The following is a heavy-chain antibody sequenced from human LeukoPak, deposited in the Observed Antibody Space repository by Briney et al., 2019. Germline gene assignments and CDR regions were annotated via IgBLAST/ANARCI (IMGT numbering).Heavy chain of an antibody. CDR3: ARGVGVPGRNWFDP. D-gene: IGHD1-26*01. Sequence: ASVRVSFTASGGTFTIYAISWVREAPGQGGEWMGGIIAIFGTGNYAQKFQGRVTITRDMSTSTVYMELSSLRSEDTAVYYCARGVGVPGRNWFDPWGQGTLVTVSS. CDR1: GGTFTIYA. V-gene: IGHV1-69*05. J-gene: IGHJ5*02. CDR2: IIAIFGTG.